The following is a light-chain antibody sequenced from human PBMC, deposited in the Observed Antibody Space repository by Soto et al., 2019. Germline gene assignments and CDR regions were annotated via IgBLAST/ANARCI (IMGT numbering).Light chain of an antibody. Sequence: EIVMTQSPATLSVSPGERATLSCRASLSVSSNLARYHQKPGQSPRLLIYAASTRATGIPARFSGSGSGTDFTLTISSLQSEDFAIYYCQQYNKWPRTFGQGTKV. CDR3: QQYNKWPRT. CDR1: LSVSSN. J-gene: IGKJ1*01. V-gene: IGKV3-15*01. CDR2: AAS.